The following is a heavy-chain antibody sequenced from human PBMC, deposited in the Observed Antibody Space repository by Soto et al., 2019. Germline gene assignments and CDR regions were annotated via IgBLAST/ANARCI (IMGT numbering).Heavy chain of an antibody. V-gene: IGHV4-34*01. D-gene: IGHD3-16*02. CDR2: INHSGTT. CDR1: NGSFTGNY. J-gene: IGHJ5*02. CDR3: ARGQGDYTWGSYRYYAS. Sequence: QVALQQWGAGLMKPSETLYLTCAVYNGSFTGNYWSWIRQSPGKGLEWIGEINHSGTTHYNPSLQSRVTISVDTSKNQFSLKLTSLTAADTAVYYCARGQGDYTWGSYRYYASWGQGTLGTVSS.